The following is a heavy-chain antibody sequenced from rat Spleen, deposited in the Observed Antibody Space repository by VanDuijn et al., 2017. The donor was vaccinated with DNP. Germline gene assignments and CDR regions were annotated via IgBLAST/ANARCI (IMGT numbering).Heavy chain of an antibody. V-gene: IGHV5-58*01. CDR1: GFTFSSYW. CDR2: INPDGGST. J-gene: IGHJ2*01. CDR3: ATRPPFDY. D-gene: IGHD3-1*01. Sequence: EVQLVETGGGLVQPGRSLKLSCVAPGFTFSSYWLYWIRPPPGKGLEWVASINPDGGSTYYPHSVKGRFTISRDNAENTVYLQMNSLRSEDTATYYCATRPPFDYWGQGVMVTVSS.